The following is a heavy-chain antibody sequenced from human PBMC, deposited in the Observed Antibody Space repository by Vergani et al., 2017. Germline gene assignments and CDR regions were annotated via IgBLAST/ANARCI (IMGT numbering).Heavy chain of an antibody. CDR3: ARVSTTVTFDAFDI. CDR1: GFTFDDYA. CDR2: ISWNSGSI. J-gene: IGHJ3*02. V-gene: IGHV3-9*03. D-gene: IGHD4-17*01. Sequence: EVQLVESGGGLVQPGRSLRLSCAASGFTFDDYAMHWVRQAPGKGLEWVSGISWNSGSIGYADSVKGRFTISRDNAKNSLYLQMNSLRAEDMALYYCARVSTTVTFDAFDIWGQGTMVTVSS.